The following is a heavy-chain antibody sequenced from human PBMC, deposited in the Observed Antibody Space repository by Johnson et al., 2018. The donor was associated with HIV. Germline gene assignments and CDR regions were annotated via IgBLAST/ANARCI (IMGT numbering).Heavy chain of an antibody. V-gene: IGHV3-30*02. Sequence: QVQLVESGGGVVQPGRSLRLSCAASGFTFSTYGIHWVRQAPGKGLEWVSFIRYDGKDKYYADFVKGRFTISRDNSKKTLSLQMNSLRPEDTAVYYCARGVSSGYYSNAFDVWGQGTMATVSS. CDR2: IRYDGKDK. J-gene: IGHJ3*01. D-gene: IGHD3-22*01. CDR1: GFTFSTYG. CDR3: ARGVSSGYYSNAFDV.